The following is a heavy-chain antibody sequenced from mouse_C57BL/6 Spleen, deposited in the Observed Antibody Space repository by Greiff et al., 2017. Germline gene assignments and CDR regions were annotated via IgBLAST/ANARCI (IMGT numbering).Heavy chain of an antibody. D-gene: IGHD1-1*01. CDR1: GFSLTSYG. J-gene: IGHJ3*01. Sequence: QVQLQQSGPGLVQPSQCLSISCTVSGFSLTSYGVHWVRQSPGKGLEWLGVIWSGGSADYNAAFMSRLSITKDNSKSQVFFKMHSLQADDTALYYCAKYYYGSREFAYWGQGTLVTVSA. V-gene: IGHV2-5*01. CDR3: AKYYYGSREFAY. CDR2: IWSGGSA.